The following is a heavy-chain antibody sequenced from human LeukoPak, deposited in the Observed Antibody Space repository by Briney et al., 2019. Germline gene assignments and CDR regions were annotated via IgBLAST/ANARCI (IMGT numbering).Heavy chain of an antibody. V-gene: IGHV5-51*01. CDR3: ARKIAATFYFDQ. J-gene: IGHJ4*02. CDR1: GYSFTNYW. Sequence: GESLKISCEGSGYSFTNYWIGRVRQMPGKGLEWMGIIFPGDSDTRYSPSFQGQVTISADKSISTAFLQWSSLKASDTAMYYCARKIAATFYFDQWGQGTLVTVSS. CDR2: IFPGDSDT. D-gene: IGHD6-13*01.